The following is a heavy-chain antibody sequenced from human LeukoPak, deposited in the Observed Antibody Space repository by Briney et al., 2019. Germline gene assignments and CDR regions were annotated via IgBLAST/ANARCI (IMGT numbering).Heavy chain of an antibody. CDR1: GYTFTSYG. J-gene: IGHJ6*02. D-gene: IGHD3-3*01. V-gene: IGHV1-18*01. CDR3: ARDDFWSGYSQNYYYGMDV. Sequence: GASVKVPCKASGYTFTSYGISWVRQAPGQGLEWMGWISAYNGNTNYAQKLQGRVTMTTDTSTSTAYMELRSLRSDDTAVYYCARDDFWSGYSQNYYYGMDVWGQGTTVTVSS. CDR2: ISAYNGNT.